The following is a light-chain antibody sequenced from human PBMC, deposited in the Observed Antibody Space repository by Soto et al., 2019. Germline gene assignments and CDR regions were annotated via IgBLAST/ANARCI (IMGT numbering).Light chain of an antibody. Sequence: EILMTQSPATLSVSPGERATLSCRASQSVSTNLAWYQQKPGQAPRLLIYDASTRATGIPARFSGSGSETEFTLIISSLQSEDFAVYYCQQYIQWLFTFGQGTKLEIK. V-gene: IGKV3-15*01. CDR2: DAS. CDR1: QSVSTN. J-gene: IGKJ2*01. CDR3: QQYIQWLFT.